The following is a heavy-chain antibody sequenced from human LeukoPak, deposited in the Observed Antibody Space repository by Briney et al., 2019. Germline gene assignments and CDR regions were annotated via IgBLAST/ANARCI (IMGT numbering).Heavy chain of an antibody. CDR2: INPSGGST. V-gene: IGHV1-46*01. J-gene: IGHJ4*02. D-gene: IGHD6-13*01. Sequence: ASVKVSCKASGYIFTNHYMHWVRQAPGQGLELMGIINPSGGSTSYAQKFQGRVTITTDSPTSPVYLELSSLRSEDTAMYYCARDRSSGWYPLDYWGQGTLVTVSS. CDR1: GYIFTNHY. CDR3: ARDRSSGWYPLDY.